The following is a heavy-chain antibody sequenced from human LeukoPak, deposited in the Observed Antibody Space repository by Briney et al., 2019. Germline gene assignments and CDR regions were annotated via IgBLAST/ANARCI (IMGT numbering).Heavy chain of an antibody. D-gene: IGHD2-15*01. J-gene: IGHJ3*02. CDR3: ASSGGNTLDDAFDI. CDR2: ISGSGGST. Sequence: GGSLRLSCAASGFTFSSYGMSWVRQAPGKGLEWVSAISGSGGSTYYADSVKGRFTISRDNAKNSLYLQMNSLRAEDTAVYYCASSGGNTLDDAFDIWGQGTMVTVSS. V-gene: IGHV3-23*01. CDR1: GFTFSSYG.